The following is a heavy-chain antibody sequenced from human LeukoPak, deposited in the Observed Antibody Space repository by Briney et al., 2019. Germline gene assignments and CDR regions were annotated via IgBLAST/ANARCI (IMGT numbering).Heavy chain of an antibody. V-gene: IGHV3-48*01. Sequence: GGSLRLSCAASGFTFSSYSMNWVRQAPGKGLEWVSYISSGSSTMYYADSVKGRFTISRDNAKNSLYLQMNSLRAEDTAVYYCARDYDFWSGYYTGIFDFWGQGTLVIVSS. J-gene: IGHJ4*02. CDR3: ARDYDFWSGYYTGIFDF. CDR1: GFTFSSYS. CDR2: ISSGSSTM. D-gene: IGHD3-3*01.